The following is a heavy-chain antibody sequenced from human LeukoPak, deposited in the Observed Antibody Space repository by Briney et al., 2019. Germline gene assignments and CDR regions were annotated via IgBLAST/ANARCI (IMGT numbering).Heavy chain of an antibody. J-gene: IGHJ5*02. Sequence: PSETLSLTCAVYGGSFSGYYWSWIRQPPGKGLDWIGEINHSGSTHYNPSLKSRVTISVDTSKNQFSLKLSSVTAADTAVYYCARSLVPAAPPGWFDPWGQGTLVTVSS. D-gene: IGHD2-2*01. V-gene: IGHV4-34*01. CDR1: GGSFSGYY. CDR3: ARSLVPAAPPGWFDP. CDR2: INHSGST.